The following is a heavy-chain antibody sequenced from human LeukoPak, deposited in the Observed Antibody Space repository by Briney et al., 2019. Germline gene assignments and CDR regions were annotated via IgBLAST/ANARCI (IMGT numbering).Heavy chain of an antibody. CDR1: GFTFSNAW. J-gene: IGHJ3*02. D-gene: IGHD2-2*01. CDR3: TTPYCSSTSCYWDDAFDI. Sequence: GGSLRLSCAASGFTFSNAWVSWVRQAPGKGLEWVGRIKSKTDGGTTDYAAPVKGRFTISRDDSKNTLYLQMNSLKTEDTAVYYCTTPYCSSTSCYWDDAFDIWGQGTMVTVSS. CDR2: IKSKTDGGTT. V-gene: IGHV3-15*01.